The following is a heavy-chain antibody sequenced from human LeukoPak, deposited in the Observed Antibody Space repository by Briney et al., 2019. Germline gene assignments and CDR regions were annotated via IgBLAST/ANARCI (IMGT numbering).Heavy chain of an antibody. V-gene: IGHV4-38-2*02. J-gene: IGHJ4*02. CDR2: IDHSGSY. D-gene: IGHD3-22*01. CDR3: ARGVSDSSGSHYYGGFYYCDS. CDR1: GSSINSGYY. Sequence: SETLSLTCTVSGSSINSGYYLGWLRPPPGKGMECIRIIDHSGSYYSTPLLKRRVTISLDSSNKNFVLEVSSVTAADTAVYYCARGVSDSSGSHYYGGFYYCDSWGRGILVSVS.